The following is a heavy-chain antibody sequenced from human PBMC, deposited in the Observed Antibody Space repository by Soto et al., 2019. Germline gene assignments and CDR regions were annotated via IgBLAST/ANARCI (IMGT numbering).Heavy chain of an antibody. CDR3: ARDPVFYYYDSSGYRYYFVY. Sequence: GGSLRLSCAASGFTFSSYSMNWVRQAPGKGLEWVSYISSSSSTIYYADSVKGRFTISRDNDKNSLYLHMKSLRDEHTVEYYLARDPVFYYYDSSGYRYYFVYWGQGTLVIVSS. D-gene: IGHD3-22*01. CDR1: GFTFSSYS. CDR2: ISSSSSTI. V-gene: IGHV3-48*02. J-gene: IGHJ4*02.